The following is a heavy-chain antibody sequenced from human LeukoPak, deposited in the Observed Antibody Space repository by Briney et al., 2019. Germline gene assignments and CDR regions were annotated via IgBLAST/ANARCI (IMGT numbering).Heavy chain of an antibody. CDR3: ARGFITMVRGVSNWFDP. D-gene: IGHD3-10*01. CDR2: IIPILGIA. J-gene: IGHJ5*02. CDR1: GGTFSSYA. V-gene: IGHV1-69*04. Sequence: SVKVSCKASGGTFSSYAISWVRQAPGQGLEWMGRIIPILGIANYAQKFQGRVTITADKSTSTAYMELSSLRSEDTAVYYCARGFITMVRGVSNWFDPWGQGTLVTVSS.